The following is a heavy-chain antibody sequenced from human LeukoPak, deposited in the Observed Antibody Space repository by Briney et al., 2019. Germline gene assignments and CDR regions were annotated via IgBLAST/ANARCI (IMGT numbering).Heavy chain of an antibody. V-gene: IGHV4-38-2*02. CDR1: GYSISSGYY. J-gene: IGHJ4*02. CDR3: ALVGSVVVPAADFDY. D-gene: IGHD2-2*01. CDR2: IYHSGST. Sequence: SETLSLTCTVSGYSISSGYYWGWIRQPPGKGLEWIGSIYHSGSTYYNPSLKGRVTISVDTSKNQFSLKLSSVTAADTAVYYCALVGSVVVPAADFDYWGQGTLVTVSS.